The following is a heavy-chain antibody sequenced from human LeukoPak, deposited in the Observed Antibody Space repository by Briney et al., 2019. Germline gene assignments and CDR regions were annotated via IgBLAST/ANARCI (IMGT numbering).Heavy chain of an antibody. CDR1: GFTFTSYD. CDR2: IRYDGSNK. V-gene: IGHV3-30*02. D-gene: IGHD2-21*02. J-gene: IGHJ4*02. CDR3: AITPYCGGDCYSGSEDY. Sequence: GGSLRLSCAASGFTFTSYDIHWVRQAPGKGLEWVAFIRYDGSNKYYADSVKGRFTISRDNSKNTLYLQMNSLRAEDTAVYYCAITPYCGGDCYSGSEDYWGQGTLVTVSS.